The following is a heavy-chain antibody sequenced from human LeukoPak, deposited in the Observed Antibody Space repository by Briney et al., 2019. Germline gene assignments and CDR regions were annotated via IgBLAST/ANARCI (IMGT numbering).Heavy chain of an antibody. J-gene: IGHJ4*02. V-gene: IGHV3-33*01. CDR3: ARVGSGWHGGYFDY. CDR2: IWYDGSNK. Sequence: PGGSLRLSCAASGFTFSSYGMHWVRQAPGKGLEWVAVIWYDGSNKYYADSVKGRFTISRDNSKNTLYLQMNSLRAEDTAVYYCARVGSGWHGGYFDYWGQGTLVTVSS. D-gene: IGHD6-19*01. CDR1: GFTFSSYG.